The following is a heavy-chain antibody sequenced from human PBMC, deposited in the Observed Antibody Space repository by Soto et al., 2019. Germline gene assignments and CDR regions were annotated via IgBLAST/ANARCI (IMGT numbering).Heavy chain of an antibody. CDR1: GFTFSSYA. CDR2: ISGSGGST. D-gene: IGHD5-12*01. V-gene: IGHV3-23*01. CDR3: AKAFGSGYDFDY. Sequence: GGSLRLSCAASGFTFSSYAMSWVRQAPGKGLEWVSAISGSGGSTYYADSVKGRFSISRDNSKNTLYVELKTLRAEDTAIYYCAKAFGSGYDFDYWGQGTLVTVSS. J-gene: IGHJ4*02.